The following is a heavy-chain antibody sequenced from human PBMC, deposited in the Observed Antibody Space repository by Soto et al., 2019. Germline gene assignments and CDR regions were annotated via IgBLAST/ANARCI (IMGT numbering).Heavy chain of an antibody. J-gene: IGHJ4*02. V-gene: IGHV3-30-3*01. CDR2: ISYDGNSE. CDR3: ARGIIQDVEY. Sequence: QVQLVESGGGVVQPGTSLRVSCGASGFTFSAYVMHWVRQAPGKGLEWVAAISYDGNSEYYAASVKGRFTVSRDNSKNTVFLQMNTLRVEDTAVYYCARGIIQDVEYWGQGTLLTVSS. D-gene: IGHD3-3*01. CDR1: GFTFSAYV.